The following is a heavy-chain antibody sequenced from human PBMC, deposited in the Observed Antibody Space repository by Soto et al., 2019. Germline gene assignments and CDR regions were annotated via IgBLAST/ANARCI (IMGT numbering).Heavy chain of an antibody. D-gene: IGHD6-13*01. CDR2: IYYSGST. CDR1: GGTISSYY. Sequence: SETLSLTCTVSGGTISSYYWGWIRQPPGKGLEWIGSIYYSGSTYYNPSLKSRVTISVDTSKNQFSLKLSSVTAADTAVYYCARSSSSWYDWFDPWGQGTLVTVSS. J-gene: IGHJ5*02. CDR3: ARSSSSWYDWFDP. V-gene: IGHV4-39*01.